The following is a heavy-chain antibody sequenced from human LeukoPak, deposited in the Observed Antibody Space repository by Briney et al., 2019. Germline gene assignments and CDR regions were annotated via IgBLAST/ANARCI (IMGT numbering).Heavy chain of an antibody. CDR3: ARLGKYYYGSGSYYNEAEYFQH. J-gene: IGHJ1*01. Sequence: PGGSLRLSCAASGFTFSDYYMSWIRQAPGKGLEWVSYISSSGSTIYYADSVKGRFTISRDNAKNSLYLQMNSLRAEDTAVYYCARLGKYYYGSGSYYNEAEYFQHWGQGTLVTVSS. CDR2: ISSSGSTI. CDR1: GFTFSDYY. V-gene: IGHV3-11*01. D-gene: IGHD3-10*01.